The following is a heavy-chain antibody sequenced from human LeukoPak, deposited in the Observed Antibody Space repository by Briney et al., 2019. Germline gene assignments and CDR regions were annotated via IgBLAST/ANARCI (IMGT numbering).Heavy chain of an antibody. V-gene: IGHV1-69*01. Sequence: SVKVSCKASGGTFSSYAISWVRQAPGEGLEWMGGIIPIFGTANYAQKFQGRVTITADESTSTAYMELSSLRSEDTAVYYCAGRWFRGRYYFDYWGQGTLVTVSS. CDR3: AGRWFRGRYYFDY. J-gene: IGHJ4*02. CDR2: IIPIFGTA. D-gene: IGHD2-15*01. CDR1: GGTFSSYA.